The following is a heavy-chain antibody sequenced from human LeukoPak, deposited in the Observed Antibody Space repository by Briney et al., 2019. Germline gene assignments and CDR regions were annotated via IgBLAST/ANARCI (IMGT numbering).Heavy chain of an antibody. CDR2: IYHSGST. CDR1: GGSISSSSYY. CDR3: ASPNPQLGTEAFDI. J-gene: IGHJ3*02. V-gene: IGHV4-39*07. D-gene: IGHD7-27*01. Sequence: ASQTLSLTCTVSGGSISSSSYYWGWIRQPPGKGLEWIGSIYHSGSTYYNPSLKSRVTISVDTSKNQFSLELSSVTAADTAVYYCASPNPQLGTEAFDIWGQGTMVAVSS.